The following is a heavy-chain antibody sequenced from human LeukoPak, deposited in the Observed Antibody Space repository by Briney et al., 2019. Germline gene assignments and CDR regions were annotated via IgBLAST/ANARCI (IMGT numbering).Heavy chain of an antibody. V-gene: IGHV1-2*02. D-gene: IGHD3-9*01. CDR1: GYTFTSYG. J-gene: IGHJ4*02. Sequence: ASVKVSCKASGYTFTSYGISWVRQAPGQGLEWMGWINPKSGGTNYAQKFQGRVTMTRDTSISTAYMEVSRLRSADTAVYYCARSPHILTGEKFDYWGQGTRVTVSS. CDR3: ARSPHILTGEKFDY. CDR2: INPKSGGT.